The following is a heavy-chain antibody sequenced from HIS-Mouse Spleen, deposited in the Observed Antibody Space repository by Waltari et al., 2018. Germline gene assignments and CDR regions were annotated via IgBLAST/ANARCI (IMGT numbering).Heavy chain of an antibody. J-gene: IGHJ2*01. CDR2: IYYGGTP. CDR1: GGSISSSSYY. CDR3: AREIPYSSSWYDWYFDL. V-gene: IGHV4-39*07. Sequence: QLQLQESGPGLVKPSETLSLTCTVSGGSISSSSYYWGWIRQPPGKGLGWIGSIYYGGTPYYHPYLKSRVTISVDPSKNQFSLKLSSVTAADTAVYYCAREIPYSSSWYDWYFDLWGRGTLVTVSS. D-gene: IGHD6-13*01.